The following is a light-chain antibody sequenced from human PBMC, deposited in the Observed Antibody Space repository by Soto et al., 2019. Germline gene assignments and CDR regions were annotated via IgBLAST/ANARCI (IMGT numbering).Light chain of an antibody. CDR1: SSDVGDYNY. Sequence: QSALTQPRSVSGSPGQTVTISCTGTSSDVGDYNYVSWYQQHPGKAPKLLIYAVNMRPSGVPDRFSGSKSGNTASLTISGLQAEDEADYSCCSYAGSYTWVFGGGTKVTVL. CDR3: CSYAGSYTWV. V-gene: IGLV2-11*01. J-gene: IGLJ3*02. CDR2: AVN.